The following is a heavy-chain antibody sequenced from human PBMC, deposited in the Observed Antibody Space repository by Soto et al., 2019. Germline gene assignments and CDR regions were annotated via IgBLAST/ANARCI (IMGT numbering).Heavy chain of an antibody. CDR2: TYYRSNWRH. V-gene: IGHV6-1*01. D-gene: IGHD6-19*01. J-gene: IGHJ4*02. CDR1: GDSVSSNTAA. Sequence: TLSLTCAISGDSVSSNTAAWNWIRSSPSRGLEWLGRTYYRSNWRHDYAVSVKSRITVNPDTSKNHFSLQLNSVTPDDTAVYYCARGVAGSGFDLWGQGILVTVSS. CDR3: ARGVAGSGFDL.